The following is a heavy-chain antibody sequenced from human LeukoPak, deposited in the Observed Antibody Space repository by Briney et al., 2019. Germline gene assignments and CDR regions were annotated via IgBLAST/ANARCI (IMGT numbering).Heavy chain of an antibody. CDR1: GFTFSSYG. Sequence: GRSLRLSCAASGFTFSSYGMHWVRQAPGKGLEWVAVISYDGSNKYYADSVKGRFTISRDNSKNTLYLQMNSLRAEDTAVYYCAKASYYYDSSGTDYYFDYWGQGTLVTVSS. J-gene: IGHJ4*02. CDR3: AKASYYYDSSGTDYYFDY. CDR2: ISYDGSNK. V-gene: IGHV3-30*18. D-gene: IGHD3-22*01.